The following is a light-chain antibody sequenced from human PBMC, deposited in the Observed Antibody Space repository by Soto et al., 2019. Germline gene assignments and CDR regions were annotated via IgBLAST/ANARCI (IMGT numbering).Light chain of an antibody. J-gene: IGLJ2*01. CDR2: QDR. V-gene: IGLV3-1*01. Sequence: SYELTQPPSVSVSPGQTAIITCSGDKLGDKHANWYQQKPGQSPVLVIYQDRKRPSGIPERFSGSNSGNTVTLTISGTQAMDEADYFCQAWDSSIVVFGGGTKVTV. CDR1: KLGDKH. CDR3: QAWDSSIVV.